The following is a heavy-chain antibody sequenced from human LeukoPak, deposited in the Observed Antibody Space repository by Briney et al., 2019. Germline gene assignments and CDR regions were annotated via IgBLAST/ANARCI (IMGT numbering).Heavy chain of an antibody. J-gene: IGHJ4*02. Sequence: GESLKISCKGSGYSFTSYWIGWVRQMPGKGLEWMGIIYPGDSDTRYSPSFQGQVTISADKSISTAYLQWSSLKASDTAMYYCARQYSSGSYWTYFDYWGQGTLVTVSS. CDR3: ARQYSSGSYWTYFDY. D-gene: IGHD1-26*01. V-gene: IGHV5-51*01. CDR1: GYSFTSYW. CDR2: IYPGDSDT.